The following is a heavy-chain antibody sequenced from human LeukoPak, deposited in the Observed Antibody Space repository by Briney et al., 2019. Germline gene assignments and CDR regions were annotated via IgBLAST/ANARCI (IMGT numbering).Heavy chain of an antibody. V-gene: IGHV3-48*01. CDR3: ARDRGSYFGY. J-gene: IGHJ4*02. CDR1: GFTFSSYS. D-gene: IGHD1-26*01. Sequence: GGSLRLSCAASGFTFSSYSMNWVRQAPGKGLEWVSYISSSSTIYYADSVKGRFTISRDNAKNSLYLQMNSLRAEDTAVYYCARDRGSYFGYWGQGTLVTVSS. CDR2: ISSSSTI.